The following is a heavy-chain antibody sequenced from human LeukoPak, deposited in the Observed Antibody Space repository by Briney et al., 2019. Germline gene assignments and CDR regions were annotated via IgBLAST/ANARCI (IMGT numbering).Heavy chain of an antibody. CDR2: IIPIFGTA. V-gene: IGHV1-69*05. Sequence: SVKVSCKASGGTFSSYAISWVRQAPGQGLEWMGGIIPIFGTANYAQKFQGRVTITTDESTSTAYMELSSLRSEDTAVYYCASARLDYGYYYYMDVWGKGTTVTVSS. CDR1: GGTFSSYA. J-gene: IGHJ6*03. D-gene: IGHD4-17*01. CDR3: ASARLDYGYYYYMDV.